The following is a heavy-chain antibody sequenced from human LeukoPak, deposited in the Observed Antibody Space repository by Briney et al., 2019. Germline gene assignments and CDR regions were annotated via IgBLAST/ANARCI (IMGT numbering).Heavy chain of an antibody. J-gene: IGHJ4*02. V-gene: IGHV3-23*01. CDR3: AKGPVSAGWNY. CDR1: GFTFSSCG. Sequence: GGSLRLSCAGSGFTFSSCGMSWVRQAPGKGLEWVSGISNSGGSTYYADSVKGRFTISRDNSKNTLYLQMNSLRVEDTAVYYCAKGPVSAGWNYWGQGSLVTVSS. CDR2: ISNSGGST. D-gene: IGHD6-19*01.